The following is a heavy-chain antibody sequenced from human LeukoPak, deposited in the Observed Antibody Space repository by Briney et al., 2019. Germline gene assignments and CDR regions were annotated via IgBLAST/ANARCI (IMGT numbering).Heavy chain of an antibody. CDR3: ARGDDQHGSENPHYYYYYMDV. J-gene: IGHJ6*03. Sequence: SETLSLTCTVSRGSINSKTYYGGWIRHPPGEMLELSGSIFHNGSTNYNPSLNSRLSISVDTSKHQFSLRLRSATAADTAVYFRARGDDQHGSENPHYYYYYMDVWGKGTTVTVSS. CDR2: IFHNGST. CDR1: RGSINSKTYY. V-gene: IGHV4-39*01. D-gene: IGHD3-10*01.